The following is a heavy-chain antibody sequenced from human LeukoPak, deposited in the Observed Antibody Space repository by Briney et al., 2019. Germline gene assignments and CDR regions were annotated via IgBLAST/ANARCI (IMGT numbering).Heavy chain of an antibody. CDR3: VRHLSAGRPAFDI. D-gene: IGHD2-15*01. V-gene: IGHV4-59*08. CDR2: IYYSGST. J-gene: IGHJ3*02. Sequence: SETLSLTCTVSGGSINSYYWSWIRQPPGKGLEWIGYIYYSGSTNYNPSLKSRVTISVDTSNNKFSLKLTSLTAADTAVYYCVRHLSAGRPAFDIWGQRTMVTVSS. CDR1: GGSINSYY.